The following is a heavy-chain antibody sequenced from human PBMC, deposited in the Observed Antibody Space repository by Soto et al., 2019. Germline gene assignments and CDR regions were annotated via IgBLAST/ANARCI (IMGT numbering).Heavy chain of an antibody. CDR1: GYTFTSYD. Sequence: ASVKVSCKASGYTFTSYDINWVRQAPGRGLEWMGWMNPDSGNTGYAQKFQGRVTMTGNISIKTAFLELTSLTSDDTAVYYCARGTPYSSSWYATDYWGQGTLVTVSS. J-gene: IGHJ4*02. CDR3: ARGTPYSSSWYATDY. V-gene: IGHV1-8*01. CDR2: MNPDSGNT. D-gene: IGHD6-13*01.